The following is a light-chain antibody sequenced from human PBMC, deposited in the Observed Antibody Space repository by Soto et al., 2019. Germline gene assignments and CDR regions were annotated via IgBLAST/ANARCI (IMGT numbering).Light chain of an antibody. CDR2: GDN. CDR1: SSNIGAGYD. CDR3: HSYDSGLSGSV. V-gene: IGLV1-40*01. Sequence: QSVLTQPPSVSGAPGQRVTISCTGSSSNIGAGYDVHWYRQISGTAPKLLIYGDNNRPSGVPDRFSGSKSGTSASLAITGLQAEDEADYYCHSYDSGLSGSVFGGGTKLTVL. J-gene: IGLJ3*02.